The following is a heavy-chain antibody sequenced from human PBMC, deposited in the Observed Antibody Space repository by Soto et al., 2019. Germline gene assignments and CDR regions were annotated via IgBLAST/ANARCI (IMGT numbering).Heavy chain of an antibody. Sequence: GWSLRLSCAASGFTFSSYAMSWVRQAPGKGLEWVSAISGSGGGTYYADSVEGRFTISRDNSKTTLYLQMNSLRAEDTAVYYCAKDVVVAATNCFDYWGQGTLVTVSS. V-gene: IGHV3-23*01. J-gene: IGHJ4*02. CDR1: GFTFSSYA. D-gene: IGHD2-15*01. CDR2: ISGSGGGT. CDR3: AKDVVVAATNCFDY.